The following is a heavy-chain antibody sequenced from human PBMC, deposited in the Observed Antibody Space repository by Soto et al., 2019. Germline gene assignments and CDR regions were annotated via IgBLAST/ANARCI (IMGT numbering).Heavy chain of an antibody. CDR2: IYPGDSDT. V-gene: IGHV5-51*01. CDR1: GYSFTSYW. D-gene: IGHD5-12*01. J-gene: IGHJ6*02. Sequence: GESLKISCKGSGYSFTSYWIGWVRQMPGKGLEWMGIIYPGDSDTRYSPSFQGQVTISADKSISTAYLQWSSLKASDTAMYYCARSEWLRNYYYGMDVWGQGTTVTVSS. CDR3: ARSEWLRNYYYGMDV.